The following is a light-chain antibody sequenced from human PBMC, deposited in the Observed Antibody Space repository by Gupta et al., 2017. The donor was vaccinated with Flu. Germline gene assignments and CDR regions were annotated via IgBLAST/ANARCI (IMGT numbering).Light chain of an antibody. Sequence: CSGHKLGDKFVCWFQHRPGQSPTFVIYQDNKRPSRIPERFSGSNSGNTATLTISGTQPMDEADYYCQAWDSNTGVFGGGTKLTVL. V-gene: IGLV3-1*01. CDR3: QAWDSNTGV. CDR2: QDN. CDR1: KLGDKF. J-gene: IGLJ2*01.